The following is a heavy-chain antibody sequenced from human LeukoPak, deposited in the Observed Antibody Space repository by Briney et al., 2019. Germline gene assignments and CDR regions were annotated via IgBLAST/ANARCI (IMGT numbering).Heavy chain of an antibody. CDR3: ARGRRSSGWYGNY. Sequence: ASVKVSCKASGYTFTSYDINWVRQATGQGLEWMGWMNPNSGNTGYAQKFQGRVTMTRNTSISTAYMELSGLRSEDTAVYYCARGRRSSGWYGNYWGQGTLVTVSS. D-gene: IGHD6-19*01. V-gene: IGHV1-8*01. CDR1: GYTFTSYD. CDR2: MNPNSGNT. J-gene: IGHJ4*02.